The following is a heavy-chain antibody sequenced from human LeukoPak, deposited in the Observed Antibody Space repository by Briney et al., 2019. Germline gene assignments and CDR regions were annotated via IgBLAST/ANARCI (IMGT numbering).Heavy chain of an antibody. CDR3: ARGALDGYNSYYFDY. D-gene: IGHD5-24*01. J-gene: IGHJ4*02. V-gene: IGHV3-53*04. Sequence: HGGSLRLSCAASGFTFSSNYMSWVRQAPGQGLEWVSVIYSGGSKYYSDSVKGRFTISRHNSKNTLYLEMNGLRAEDTALYYCARGALDGYNSYYFDYWGQGTLVTVSS. CDR1: GFTFSSNY. CDR2: IYSGGSK.